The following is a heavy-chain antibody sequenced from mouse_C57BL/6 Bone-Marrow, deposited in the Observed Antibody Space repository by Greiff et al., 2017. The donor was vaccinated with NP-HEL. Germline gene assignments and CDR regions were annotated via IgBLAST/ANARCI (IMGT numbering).Heavy chain of an antibody. CDR1: GFTFSSYA. Sequence: EVKLQESGEGLVKPGGSLKLSCAASGFTFSSYAMSWVRQTPEKRLEWVAYISRGGDYIYYADTVKGRFTISRDNARNTLYLQMSSLKSEDTAMYYCTGAYDYDRYAMDYWGQGTSVTVSS. CDR2: ISRGGDYI. J-gene: IGHJ4*01. CDR3: TGAYDYDRYAMDY. V-gene: IGHV5-9-1*02. D-gene: IGHD2-4*01.